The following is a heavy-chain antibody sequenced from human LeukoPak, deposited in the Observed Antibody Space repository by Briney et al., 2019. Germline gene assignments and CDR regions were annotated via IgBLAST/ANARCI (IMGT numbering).Heavy chain of an antibody. CDR1: GFTFSNYW. J-gene: IGHJ6*03. CDR3: ALPHYYASAGTSDMDV. V-gene: IGHV3-7*01. Sequence: HPGGSLRVSCAASGFTFSNYWMSWVRQAPGKGLEWVANIKQDGSEKYYVDSVKGRFTISRDNAKNSLYLQMNSLRAEDTAVYYCALPHYYASAGTSDMDVWGKGTTVTISS. D-gene: IGHD3-10*01. CDR2: IKQDGSEK.